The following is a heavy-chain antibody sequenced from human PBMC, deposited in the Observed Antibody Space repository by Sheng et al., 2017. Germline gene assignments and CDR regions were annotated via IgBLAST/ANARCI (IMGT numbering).Heavy chain of an antibody. J-gene: IGHJ3*02. CDR3: ARKRITMIVAAKDAFDI. D-gene: IGHD3-22*01. CDR1: GGSISSSSYY. CDR2: IYYSGST. V-gene: IGHV4-39*07. Sequence: QLQLQESGPGLVKPSETLSLTCTVSGGSISSSSYYWGWIRQPPGKGLEWIGSIYYSGSTYYNPSLKSRVTISVDTSKNQFSLKLSSVTAADTAVYYCARKRITMIVAAKDAFDIWAKGQWSPS.